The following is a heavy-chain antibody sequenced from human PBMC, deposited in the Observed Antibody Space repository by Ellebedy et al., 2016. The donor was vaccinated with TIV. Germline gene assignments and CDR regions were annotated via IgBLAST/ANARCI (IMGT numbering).Heavy chain of an antibody. CDR2: IYYSGST. J-gene: IGHJ4*02. CDR3: ARPYGSGTYPFDF. V-gene: IGHV4-39*01. D-gene: IGHD3-10*01. CDR1: GDSISGSNYY. Sequence: MPGGSLRLSCTVSGDSISGSNYYWGWIRQPPGKGLQWIGNIYYSGSTYYSPSLKSRVTISVDTSKNQFSLTLASVTATDTAVYYCARPYGSGTYPFDFWGQGTLVTVSS.